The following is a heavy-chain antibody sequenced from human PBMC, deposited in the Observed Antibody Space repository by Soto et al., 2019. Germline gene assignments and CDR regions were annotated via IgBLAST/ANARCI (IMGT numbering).Heavy chain of an antibody. D-gene: IGHD3-16*01. V-gene: IGHV3-15*01. J-gene: IGHJ4*02. CDR1: GFTFSNAW. CDR3: TVERGMGGELPFDY. CDR2: IKSKTDGGTT. Sequence: PGGSLRLSCAASGFTFSNAWMSWVRQAPGKGLEWVGRIKSKTDGGTTDYAAPVKGRFTISRDDSKNTLYLQMNSLKTEDTAVYYCTVERGMGGELPFDYWGQGTLVTGAS.